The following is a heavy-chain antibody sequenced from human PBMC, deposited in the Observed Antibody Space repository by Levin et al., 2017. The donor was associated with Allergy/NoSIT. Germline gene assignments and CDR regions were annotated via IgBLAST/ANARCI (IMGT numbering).Heavy chain of an antibody. CDR1: FSPFPFSS. V-gene: IGHV1-2*06. CDR2: INPHSGGT. CDR3: ARGGQQLDNRLGWFDP. D-gene: IGHD6-13*01. Sequence: SFPSSFSPFPFSSLPWVRQAPGQGLEWVGRINPHSGGTNYAQKFQGRVTMTLSPSISTAYMEVSRLRSDDTAVYFCARGGQQLDNRLGWFDPWGQGTLVTVSS. J-gene: IGHJ5*02.